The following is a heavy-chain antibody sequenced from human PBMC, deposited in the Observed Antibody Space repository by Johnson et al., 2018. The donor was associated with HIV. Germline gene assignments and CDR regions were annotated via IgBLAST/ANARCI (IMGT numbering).Heavy chain of an antibody. J-gene: IGHJ3*02. CDR3: LFGGYSYGLAFDI. Sequence: VQLVETGGGLIQPGGSLRLSCAASGFTVSSNHMSWVRQAPGKGLEWVPVIYSGGSTYYADSVKGRFTISRDNSKNPLYLQMTSLRAEDTAVYYCLFGGYSYGLAFDIWGQGTMVTVSS. V-gene: IGHV3-53*02. CDR2: IYSGGST. CDR1: GFTVSSNH. D-gene: IGHD5-18*01.